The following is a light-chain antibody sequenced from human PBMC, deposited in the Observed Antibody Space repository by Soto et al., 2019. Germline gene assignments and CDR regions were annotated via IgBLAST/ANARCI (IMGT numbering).Light chain of an antibody. Sequence: DIQLTQSPSSLSASIGDRVTITCRASQGIGNELGWYQQKPGKAPKRLLYAGSSLQSGVPSRFSGSGSGTDFTHAISSLQPEDFATYYCLQHNSYPYTFGQGTRLEIK. V-gene: IGKV1-17*01. CDR3: LQHNSYPYT. CDR2: AGS. CDR1: QGIGNE. J-gene: IGKJ2*01.